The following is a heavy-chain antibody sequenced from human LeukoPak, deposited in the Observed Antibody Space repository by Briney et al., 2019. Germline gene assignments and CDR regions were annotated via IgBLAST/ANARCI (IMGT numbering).Heavy chain of an antibody. Sequence: GGSLRLSCAASGFTFSSYSMNWVRQAPGKGLEWVSYISSSSSTIYYADSVKGRFTISRDNAKNSLYLQMNSLRAEDTAVYYCARTSGYVLTDYWGQGTLVTVSS. D-gene: IGHD5-12*01. CDR1: GFTFSSYS. V-gene: IGHV3-48*04. CDR2: ISSSSSTI. J-gene: IGHJ4*02. CDR3: ARTSGYVLTDY.